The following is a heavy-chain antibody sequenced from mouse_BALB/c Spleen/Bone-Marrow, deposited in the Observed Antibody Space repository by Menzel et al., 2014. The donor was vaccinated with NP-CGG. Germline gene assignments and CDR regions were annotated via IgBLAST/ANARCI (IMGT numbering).Heavy chain of an antibody. J-gene: IGHJ2*01. V-gene: IGHV5-6*01. Sequence: EVQGVESGGDLVKPGGSLKLSCAASGFTFSSYGMSWVRQTPDKRLEWVATISSGGSYTYYPDSVKGRFTISRDNAKNTLYLQMSSLKSEDTAMYYCARPTTVVATGGSFDYWGQGTTLTVSS. D-gene: IGHD1-1*01. CDR2: ISSGGSYT. CDR1: GFTFSSYG. CDR3: ARPTTVVATGGSFDY.